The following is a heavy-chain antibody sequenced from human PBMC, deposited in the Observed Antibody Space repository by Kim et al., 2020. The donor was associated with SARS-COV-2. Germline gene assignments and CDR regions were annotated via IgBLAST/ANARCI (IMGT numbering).Heavy chain of an antibody. J-gene: IGHJ6*02. Sequence: SGPTLVKPTQTLTVTCTFSGLSLTTTGVGVAWIRQPPGKALEWLAFISWEDDKRYSPSLKGRLTITKDASKNQVVLTLTNMEPVDTATYYCEHGADSRNSPYSGLDVWGRGTMVTGSS. CDR2: ISWEDDK. D-gene: IGHD2-15*01. CDR1: GLSLTTTGVG. V-gene: IGHV2-5*02. CDR3: EHGADSRNSPYSGLDV.